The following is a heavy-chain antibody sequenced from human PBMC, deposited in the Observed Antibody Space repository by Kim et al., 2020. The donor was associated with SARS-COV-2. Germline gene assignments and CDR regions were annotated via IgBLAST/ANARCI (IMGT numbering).Heavy chain of an antibody. D-gene: IGHD4-17*01. Sequence: YAQHRQGRLTLTTDTSTSTAFLELRSLRSDDTAVYFCARDRGYGDDTFDYWGQGTLVTVSS. J-gene: IGHJ4*02. V-gene: IGHV1-18*01. CDR3: ARDRGYGDDTFDY.